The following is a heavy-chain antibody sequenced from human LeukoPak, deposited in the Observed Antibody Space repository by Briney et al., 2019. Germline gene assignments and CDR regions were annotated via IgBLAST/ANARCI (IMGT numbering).Heavy chain of an antibody. Sequence: TGGSLRLSCAASGFTFSRYAMHWVRQAPGKGLEWVTFLQYDGANKYYADSVRGRFTISRDNAKNSLYLQMNSLRAEDTAVYYCASRRDFDYWGQGTLVTVSS. V-gene: IGHV3-30*02. CDR2: LQYDGANK. CDR1: GFTFSRYA. J-gene: IGHJ4*02. CDR3: ASRRDFDY.